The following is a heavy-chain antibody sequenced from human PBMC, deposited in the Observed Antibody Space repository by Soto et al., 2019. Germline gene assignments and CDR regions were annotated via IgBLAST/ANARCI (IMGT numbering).Heavy chain of an antibody. CDR3: AKPYLRFDARPNVDY. V-gene: IGHV3-23*01. Sequence: GGSLRLSCAASGFTFSSYAMSWVRQAPGKGLEWVSAISGSGGSTYYADSVKGRFTISRDNSKNTLYLQMNSLRAEDTAVYYCAKPYLRFDARPNVDYWGQGTLVTVSS. CDR2: ISGSGGST. CDR1: GFTFSSYA. J-gene: IGHJ4*02. D-gene: IGHD3-3*01.